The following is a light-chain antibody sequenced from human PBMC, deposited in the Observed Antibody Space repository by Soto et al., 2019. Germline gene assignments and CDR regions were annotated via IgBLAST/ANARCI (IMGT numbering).Light chain of an antibody. J-gene: IGKJ1*01. CDR3: HQFHIWPTWT. V-gene: IGKV3-15*01. CDR2: GAS. CDR1: QSVSSN. Sequence: IVMTPSPATLSVSPGGRATLSCRASQSVSSNLAWYQHKPGQAPRLLIYGASTRATGVPARFSGSVSGTEVTLTISSLQSEDFAVDYCHQFHIWPTWTFGQGTKVDSK.